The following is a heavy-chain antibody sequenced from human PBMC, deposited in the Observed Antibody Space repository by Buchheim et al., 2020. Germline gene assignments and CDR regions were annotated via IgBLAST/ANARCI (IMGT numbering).Heavy chain of an antibody. J-gene: IGHJ5*02. V-gene: IGHV3-7*01. CDR3: AVTNWFNP. CDR1: GFTFSDYW. D-gene: IGHD4-17*01. CDR2: IIHDGSEK. Sequence: EVQLVESGGGLVQPGGSLRLSCAASGFTFSDYWMSWVRQAPGKGLEWVANIIHDGSEKYYVDSVKGRFTISRDNARNILYLQMNSLRVEDTAVYYCAVTNWFNPWGQGTL.